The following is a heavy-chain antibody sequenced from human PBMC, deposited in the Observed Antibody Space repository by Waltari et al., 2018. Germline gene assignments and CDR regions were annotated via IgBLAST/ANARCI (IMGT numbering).Heavy chain of an antibody. J-gene: IGHJ4*02. CDR2: IKQDGSDK. V-gene: IGHV3-7*01. Sequence: EVRLVESGGGLVQPGGSLRLSCAASGFNFSSYWMGWVRQAPGKGLEWVDNIKQDGSDKYYVDFLEGRFTVSRDNAKNSLYLQMNSLRAEDTAVYYCARVYWPRGFDYWGQGTLVTVSS. D-gene: IGHD2-8*02. CDR1: GFNFSSYW. CDR3: ARVYWPRGFDY.